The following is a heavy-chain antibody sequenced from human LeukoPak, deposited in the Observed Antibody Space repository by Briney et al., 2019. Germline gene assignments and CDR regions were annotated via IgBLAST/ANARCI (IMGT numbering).Heavy chain of an antibody. J-gene: IGHJ4*02. D-gene: IGHD3-22*01. CDR1: GGSISTSTYY. Sequence: PSETLSLTCTVSGGSISTSTYYWGWIRQPPGKGLEWIGSIYYRGSTYYNPSLKSRVTISVDTSKNQFSLRLSSVTAADTAVYYCARHDSSGYHLDCWGQGTLVTVSS. CDR3: ARHDSSGYHLDC. V-gene: IGHV4-39*01. CDR2: IYYRGST.